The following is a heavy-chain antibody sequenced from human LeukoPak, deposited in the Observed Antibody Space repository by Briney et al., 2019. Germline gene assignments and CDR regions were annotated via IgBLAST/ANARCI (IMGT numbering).Heavy chain of an antibody. CDR3: ARGYSYGSYYFDN. CDR2: IYYSGNT. D-gene: IGHD5-18*01. V-gene: IGHV4-59*01. Sequence: SETLSLTCTVSGGSISSYYWGWIRQPPGKGLEWIGYIYYSGNTNYNPSLKSRVTISVDTSKNQFSLKLSSVTAADTAIYYCARGYSYGSYYFDNWGQGTLVTVSS. J-gene: IGHJ4*02. CDR1: GGSISSYY.